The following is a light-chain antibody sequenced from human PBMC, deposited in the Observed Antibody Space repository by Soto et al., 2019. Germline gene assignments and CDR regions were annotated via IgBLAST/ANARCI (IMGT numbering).Light chain of an antibody. Sequence: QSFLTQPRSVSGSPGQSVTIACTGTGSDVGGYNYVSWYQQYPGKAPKFVIYDVNKRPSGVPDRFSGSKSGNTASLTISGLQAEDEADYYCCSYTGTYTWVFGGGTKVTVL. CDR1: GSDVGGYNY. J-gene: IGLJ3*02. V-gene: IGLV2-11*01. CDR2: DVN. CDR3: CSYTGTYTWV.